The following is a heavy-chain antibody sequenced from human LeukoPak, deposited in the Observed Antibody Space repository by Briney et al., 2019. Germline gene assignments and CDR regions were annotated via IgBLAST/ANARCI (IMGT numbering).Heavy chain of an antibody. CDR2: IYYSGST. J-gene: IGHJ6*03. CDR1: GGSFSGYY. D-gene: IGHD1-26*01. Sequence: SETLSLTCAVYGGSFSGYYWSWIRQPPGKGLEWIGSIYYSGSTYYNPSLKSRVTISVDTSKNQFSLKLSSVTAADTAVYYCARAKVGYYYYMDVWGKGTTVTVSS. CDR3: ARAKVGYYYYMDV. V-gene: IGHV4-34*01.